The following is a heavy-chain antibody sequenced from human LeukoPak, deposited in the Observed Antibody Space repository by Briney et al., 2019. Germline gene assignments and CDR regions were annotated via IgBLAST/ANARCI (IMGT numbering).Heavy chain of an antibody. CDR2: ISSSSSYI. D-gene: IGHD4-17*01. V-gene: IGHV3-21*01. CDR3: ARGPTTVTDSAPFDY. Sequence: GGSLRLSCAASGFTFSSYSMNWVRQAPGKGLEWVSSISSSSSYIYYADSVKGRFTISRDNAKNSLYLQMNSLRAEDTAVYYCARGPTTVTDSAPFDYWGQGTLVTVSS. J-gene: IGHJ4*02. CDR1: GFTFSSYS.